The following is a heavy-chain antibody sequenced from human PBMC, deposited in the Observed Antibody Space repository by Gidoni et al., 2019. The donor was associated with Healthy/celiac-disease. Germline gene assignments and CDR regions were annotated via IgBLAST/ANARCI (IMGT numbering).Heavy chain of an antibody. V-gene: IGHV1-3*01. J-gene: IGHJ5*02. CDR2: INAGNGNT. Sequence: QVQLVQSGAEVKKPGASVKVSCKASGYTFTSYATHWVRQAPGQRLEWMGWINAGNGNTKYSQKFQGRVTITRDTSASTAYMELSSLRSEDTAVYYCARAPLDIVVVPVNWFDPWGQGTLVTVSS. CDR1: GYTFTSYA. D-gene: IGHD2-2*03. CDR3: ARAPLDIVVVPVNWFDP.